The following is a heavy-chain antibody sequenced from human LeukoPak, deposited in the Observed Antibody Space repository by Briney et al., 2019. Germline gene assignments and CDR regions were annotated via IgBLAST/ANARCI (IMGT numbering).Heavy chain of an antibody. V-gene: IGHV3-23*01. J-gene: IGHJ4*02. CDR1: GFTFSNYA. D-gene: IGHD3-22*01. Sequence: PGGSLRLSCAASGFTFSNYAMSWVRQAPGKGLEWVSAISGSGGSTYYADSVKGRFTISRDNSKNTLYLQMNSLRAEDTAVYYCAKSSSGYYYSNRVVLDYWGQGTLVTVSS. CDR2: ISGSGGST. CDR3: AKSSSGYYYSNRVVLDY.